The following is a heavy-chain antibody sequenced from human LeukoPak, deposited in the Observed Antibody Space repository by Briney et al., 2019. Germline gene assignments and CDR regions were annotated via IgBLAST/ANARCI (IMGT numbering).Heavy chain of an antibody. CDR2: IIPIFGTA. J-gene: IGHJ4*02. V-gene: IGHV1-69*01. D-gene: IGHD6-13*01. CDR1: GGTFSSYA. CDR3: ARGEGEIAAALFDH. Sequence: SVKVSCKASGGTFSSYAISWVRQAPGQGLEWMGGIIPIFGTANYAQKFQGRVTITADESTSTAYMELSSLRSEDTAVYYCARGEGEIAAALFDHWGQGTLVTVSS.